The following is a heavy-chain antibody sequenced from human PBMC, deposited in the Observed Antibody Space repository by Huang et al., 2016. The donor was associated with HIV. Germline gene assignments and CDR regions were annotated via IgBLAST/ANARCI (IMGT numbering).Heavy chain of an antibody. CDR2: FAPKHGET. Sequence: QVQLVQSGAEVKKPGASVKVSCKVSGYTLTELSIHWVRQAPGKGLEGMVGFAPKHGETNYAKNFQGRVTITEDTSTDTAYMELNSLRSEDTAVYYCATGFDTYYDIWGQGTMVIASS. CDR3: ATGFDTYYDI. V-gene: IGHV1-24*01. CDR1: GYTLTELS. D-gene: IGHD2-21*01. J-gene: IGHJ3*02.